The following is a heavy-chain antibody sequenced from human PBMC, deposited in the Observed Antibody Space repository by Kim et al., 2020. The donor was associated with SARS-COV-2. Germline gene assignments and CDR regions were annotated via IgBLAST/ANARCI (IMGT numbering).Heavy chain of an antibody. J-gene: IGHJ4*02. CDR3: ARSAAGNYYFDY. D-gene: IGHD6-13*01. Sequence: GGSLRLSCAASGFTFSSYAMHWVRQAPGKGLEWAAVISYDGSNKYYADSVKGRFTISRDNSKNTLYLQMNSLRAEDTAVYYCARSAAGNYYFDYWGQGTLVTVSS. CDR2: ISYDGSNK. CDR1: GFTFSSYA. V-gene: IGHV3-30-3*01.